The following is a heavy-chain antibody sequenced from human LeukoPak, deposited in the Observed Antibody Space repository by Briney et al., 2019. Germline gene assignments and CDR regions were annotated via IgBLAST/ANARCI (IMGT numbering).Heavy chain of an antibody. J-gene: IGHJ6*03. CDR3: ARGLRGYSYGYVPWELSYYMDV. Sequence: PSETLSLTCTVSGASISSGSYYWTWIRQPAGKGLEWIGRMHSSGRTSYSPSLKSRVTISVDTSKNQFSLKLSSVTAANTAVYYCARGLRGYSYGYVPWELSYYMDVWGKGTTVTISS. CDR1: GASISSGSYY. D-gene: IGHD5-18*01. V-gene: IGHV4-61*02. CDR2: MHSSGRT.